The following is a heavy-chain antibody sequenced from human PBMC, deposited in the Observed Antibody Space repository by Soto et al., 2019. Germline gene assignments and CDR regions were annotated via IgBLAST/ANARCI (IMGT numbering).Heavy chain of an antibody. Sequence: SSETLSLTCTVSGGSISSYYWSWIRQPPGKGLEWIGYIYYSGSTNYNPSLKSRVTISVDTSKNQFSLKLSSVTAADTAVYYCARAGGFMEYYFGYWGQGTLVTVSS. CDR2: IYYSGST. CDR3: ARAGGFMEYYFGY. CDR1: GGSISSYY. J-gene: IGHJ4*02. D-gene: IGHD2-15*01. V-gene: IGHV4-59*01.